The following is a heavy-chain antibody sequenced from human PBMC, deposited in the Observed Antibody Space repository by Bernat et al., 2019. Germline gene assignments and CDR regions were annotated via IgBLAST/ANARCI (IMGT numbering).Heavy chain of an antibody. J-gene: IGHJ3*02. CDR3: ARQGARITIFGVVIMGAFDI. V-gene: IGHV4-39*01. CDR1: GGSNSSSSYY. D-gene: IGHD3-3*01. Sequence: QLQLQESGPGLVKPSETLSLTCTVSGGSNSSSSYYWGWIRQPPGKGLEWIGSIYYSGSTYYNPSLKSRVTISVDTSKNQFSLKLSSVTAADTAVYYCARQGARITIFGVVIMGAFDIWGQGTMVTVSS. CDR2: IYYSGST.